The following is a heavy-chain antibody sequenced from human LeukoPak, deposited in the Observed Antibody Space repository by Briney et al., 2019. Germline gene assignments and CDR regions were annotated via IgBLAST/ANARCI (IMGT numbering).Heavy chain of an antibody. Sequence: PGGSLRLSCAASGFTFSTYAMHWVRQAPKKGLEYVSAISGNGGSTYYANSVKGRFTISRDNSKNTLYLQVGSLRAEDMAVYYCARLVYYYDSSGYDYWGQGTLVTVSS. V-gene: IGHV3-64*01. CDR2: ISGNGGST. CDR1: GFTFSTYA. CDR3: ARLVYYYDSSGYDY. J-gene: IGHJ4*02. D-gene: IGHD3-22*01.